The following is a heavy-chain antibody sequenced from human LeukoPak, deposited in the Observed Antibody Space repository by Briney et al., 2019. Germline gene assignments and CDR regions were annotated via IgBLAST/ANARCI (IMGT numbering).Heavy chain of an antibody. CDR2: IWSEGTNT. V-gene: IGHV3-33*01. J-gene: IGHJ3*02. CDR3: ARDPARSFDI. CDR1: GFVFSYHG. D-gene: IGHD4-17*01. Sequence: GGSLRLSCAASGFVFSYHGMHWVRQAPGKGLEWVAAIWSEGTNTNYADSVKGRFTISRDISKNTLYLQLNSLRAEDTAAYYCARDPARSFDIWGQGTMVTVSS.